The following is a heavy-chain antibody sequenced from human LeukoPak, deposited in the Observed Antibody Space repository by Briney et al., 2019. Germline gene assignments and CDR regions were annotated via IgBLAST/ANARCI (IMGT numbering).Heavy chain of an antibody. J-gene: IGHJ4*02. CDR2: IYYSGST. CDR1: GGSISSGGYY. CDR3: ARGSSGYYYDFRY. D-gene: IGHD3-22*01. Sequence: PSETRSLTCTVSGGSISSGGYYWSWIRQHPGKGLEWIGYIYYSGSTNYNPSLKSRVTISVDTSKNQFSLKLSSVTAADTAVYYCARGSSGYYYDFRYWGQGTLVTVSS. V-gene: IGHV4-61*08.